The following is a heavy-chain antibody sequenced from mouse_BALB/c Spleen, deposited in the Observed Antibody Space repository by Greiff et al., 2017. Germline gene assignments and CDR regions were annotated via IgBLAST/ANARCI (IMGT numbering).Heavy chain of an antibody. V-gene: IGHV14-3*02. J-gene: IGHJ4*01. Sequence: VQLKQSGAELVKPGASVKLSCTASGFNIKDTYMHWVKQRPEQGLEWIGRIDPANGNTKYDPKFQGKATITADTSSNTAYLQLSSLTSEDTAVYYCASYRYDVEYYAMDYWGQGTSGTVSS. D-gene: IGHD2-14*01. CDR2: IDPANGNT. CDR1: GFNIKDTY. CDR3: ASYRYDVEYYAMDY.